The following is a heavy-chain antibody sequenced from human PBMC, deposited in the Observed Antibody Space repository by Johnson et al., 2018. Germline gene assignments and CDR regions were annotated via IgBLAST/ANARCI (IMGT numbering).Heavy chain of an antibody. CDR1: GFTFSSYN. CDR3: ARQQYDAFDI. Sequence: VRLVQSGGGLVKPGGSLRLSCAASGFTFSSYNMNWVRQAPGKGLEWVSSISYSSSYIYYAASVKGRFTISRNNANNPLYLQMNSLRAEDTAVYYCARQQYDAFDIWGQGTMVTVSS. D-gene: IGHD1/OR15-1a*01. V-gene: IGHV3-21*01. J-gene: IGHJ3*02. CDR2: ISYSSSYI.